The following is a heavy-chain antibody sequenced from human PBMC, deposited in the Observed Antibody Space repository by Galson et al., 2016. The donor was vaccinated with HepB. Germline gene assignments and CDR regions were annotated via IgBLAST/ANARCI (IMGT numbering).Heavy chain of an antibody. CDR2: IYRGGST. Sequence: SLRLSCAVSGFTVSNNFMSWVRQAPGKGLEWISLIYRGGSTYYSDSVKGRFTISRDNSENTLFLQMSGLRAEDTAIYYCASPSDADYSTILNFWGQGTLVTVSS. D-gene: IGHD4-11*01. CDR3: ASPSDADYSTILNF. V-gene: IGHV3-53*01. J-gene: IGHJ4*02. CDR1: GFTVSNNF.